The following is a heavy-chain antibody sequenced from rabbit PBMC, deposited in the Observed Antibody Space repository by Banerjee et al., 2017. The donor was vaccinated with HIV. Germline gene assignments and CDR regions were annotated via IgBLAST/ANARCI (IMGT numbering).Heavy chain of an antibody. CDR3: ARTCGASDYKYYFDL. CDR1: GFSFSSGYY. D-gene: IGHD8-1*01. Sequence: QEQLVESGGGLVQPEGSLTLTCTASGFSFSSGYYMCWVRQAPGKGLEWIACIYTGSGGSAYYASWEKGRFTISRSTSLKTVTLQMTSLTAADTATYFCARTCGASDYKYYFDLWGQGTLVTVS. J-gene: IGHJ4*01. CDR2: IYTGSGGSA. V-gene: IGHV1S45*01.